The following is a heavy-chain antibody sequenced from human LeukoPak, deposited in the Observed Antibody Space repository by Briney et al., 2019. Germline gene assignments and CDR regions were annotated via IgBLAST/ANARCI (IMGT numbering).Heavy chain of an antibody. J-gene: IGHJ4*02. CDR2: IYYSGST. V-gene: IGHV4-31*11. CDR3: ARERPDFYDSSGPRRYFDY. CDR1: GGSFSGYY. Sequence: TSETLSLTCAVYGGSFSGYYWSWIRQHPGKGLEWIGYIYYSGSTYYNPSLKSRVTISVDTSKNQFSLKLSSVTAADTAVYYCARERPDFYDSSGPRRYFDYWGQGTLVTVSS. D-gene: IGHD3-22*01.